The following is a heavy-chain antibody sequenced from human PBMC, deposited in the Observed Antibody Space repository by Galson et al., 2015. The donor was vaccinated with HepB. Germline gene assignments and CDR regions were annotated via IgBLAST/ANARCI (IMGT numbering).Heavy chain of an antibody. CDR3: ARTLLENYYGSGSYLTYYYYGMDV. V-gene: IGHV2-70*11. CDR1: GFSLSTSGMC. D-gene: IGHD3-10*01. Sequence: PALVKPTQTLTLTCTFSGFSLSTSGMCVSWIRQPPGKALEWLARIDWDDDKYYSTSLKTRLTISKDTSKNQVVLTMTNMDPVDTATYCCARTLLENYYGSGSYLTYYYYGMDVWGQGTTVTVSS. CDR2: IDWDDDK. J-gene: IGHJ6*02.